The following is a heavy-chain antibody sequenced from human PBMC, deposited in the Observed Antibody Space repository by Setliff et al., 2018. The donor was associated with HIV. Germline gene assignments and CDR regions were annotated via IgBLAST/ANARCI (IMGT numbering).Heavy chain of an antibody. CDR1: GGSISSSSYY. CDR3: ARGAYCGGASCSLPRFDP. V-gene: IGHV4-39*01. CDR2: IYYSGST. Sequence: KPSETLSLTCTVSGGSISSSSYYWGWIRQPPGKGLEWIGSIYYSGSTYYNPSLKSRVTISVDTSKNQFSLKLGSVTASDAAVYYCARGAYCGGASCSLPRFDPWGQGTLVTVSS. J-gene: IGHJ5*02. D-gene: IGHD2-15*01.